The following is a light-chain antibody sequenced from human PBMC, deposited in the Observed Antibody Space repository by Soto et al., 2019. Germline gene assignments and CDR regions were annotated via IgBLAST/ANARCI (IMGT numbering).Light chain of an antibody. CDR3: QQYNNWPPGRT. CDR2: GAS. Sequence: EIVMTQSPATLSVSPGERATLSCRASQSVSSNLAWYQQKPGQAPRLLIYGASTRATGIPARFSGSGSGTEFTLTISSLQSEDFAVYCCQQYNNWPPGRTFGQGTKVDIK. V-gene: IGKV3-15*01. CDR1: QSVSSN. J-gene: IGKJ1*01.